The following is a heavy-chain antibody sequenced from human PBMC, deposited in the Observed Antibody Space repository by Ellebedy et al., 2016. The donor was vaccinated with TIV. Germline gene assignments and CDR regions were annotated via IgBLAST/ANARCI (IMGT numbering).Heavy chain of an antibody. V-gene: IGHV3-30-3*01. J-gene: IGHJ4*02. CDR2: ISYDGSNK. D-gene: IGHD5-18*01. CDR1: GFTFSSYA. Sequence: GESLKISXAASGFTFSSYAMHWVRQAPGKGLEWVAVISYDGSNKYYADSVKGRFTISRDNSKNTLYLQMNSLRAEDTAVYYCAQNSYGGGYWGQGTLVTVSS. CDR3: AQNSYGGGY.